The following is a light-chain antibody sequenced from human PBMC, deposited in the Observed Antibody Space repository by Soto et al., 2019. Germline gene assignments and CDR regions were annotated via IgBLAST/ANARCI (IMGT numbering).Light chain of an antibody. CDR1: SSDVGGYNE. V-gene: IGLV2-14*03. CDR2: DVT. CDR3: THHAAGSNLI. J-gene: IGLJ2*01. Sequence: QSALTQPASVSGSPGQSTTISCTGTSSDVGGYNEVSWYQQRPGKAPKLMIYDVTNRPSGVSNRFSGSKSGNTASLTISGLRAEDDAYYNCTHHAAGSNLIFGGGTKVTVL.